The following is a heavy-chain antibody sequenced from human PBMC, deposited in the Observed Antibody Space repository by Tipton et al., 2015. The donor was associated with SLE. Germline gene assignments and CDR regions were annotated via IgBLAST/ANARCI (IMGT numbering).Heavy chain of an antibody. D-gene: IGHD1-26*01. Sequence: TLSLTCTVSGDSISSSSDYWSWIRQPAGKGLEWIGRIYTSGSTNYNPSLKSRVTISVDTSKNQFSLKLSSVTAADTAVYSCARGWERHFDYWGQGTLVTVSS. V-gene: IGHV4-61*02. J-gene: IGHJ4*02. CDR1: GDSISSSSDY. CDR2: IYTSGST. CDR3: ARGWERHFDY.